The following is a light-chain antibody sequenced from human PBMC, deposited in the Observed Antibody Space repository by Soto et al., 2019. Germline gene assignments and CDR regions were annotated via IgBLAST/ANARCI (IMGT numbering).Light chain of an antibody. V-gene: IGKV1-5*03. J-gene: IGKJ1*01. CDR2: NAS. CDR1: QTISIF. CDR3: QHYNSYSEA. Sequence: DSQMTQSPSTLSGSVGYRVTITCRASQTISIFLAWYQQKPGKAPKLLIYNASTLKSGVPSRFSGSGSGTEFTLTISSLQPEDFATYYCQHYNSYSEAFGQGTKVDIK.